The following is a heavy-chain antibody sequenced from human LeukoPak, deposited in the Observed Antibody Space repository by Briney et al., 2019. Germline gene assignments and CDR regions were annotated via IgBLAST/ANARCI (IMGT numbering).Heavy chain of an antibody. J-gene: IGHJ5*02. CDR3: ARDLGEGTSPWFDP. V-gene: IGHV4-38-2*02. CDR1: GYSISSGYY. CDR2: IYHSGST. D-gene: IGHD1-26*01. Sequence: SETLSLTCAVSGYSISSGYYWGWIRQPPGKGLEWIGSIYHSGSTYYNPSLKSRVTISVDTSKNQFSLKLSSVTAADTAVYYCARDLGEGTSPWFDPWGQGTLVTVSS.